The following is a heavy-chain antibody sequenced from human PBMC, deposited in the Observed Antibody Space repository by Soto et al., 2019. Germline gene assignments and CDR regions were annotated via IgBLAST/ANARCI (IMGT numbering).Heavy chain of an antibody. Sequence: EVQLLESGGGLVQPGRSLRLSCAASGLTFDDYAMHWVRQAPGNGLEWVSGISWNSGSIGYADSVKGRFTISRDNAKHSLYLQMNSLRAEDTALYYCAKSGPRSSYQVRFDWFDPWGQGTLVTVSS. CDR1: GLTFDDYA. CDR2: ISWNSGSI. D-gene: IGHD3-10*01. CDR3: AKSGPRSSYQVRFDWFDP. J-gene: IGHJ5*02. V-gene: IGHV3-9*01.